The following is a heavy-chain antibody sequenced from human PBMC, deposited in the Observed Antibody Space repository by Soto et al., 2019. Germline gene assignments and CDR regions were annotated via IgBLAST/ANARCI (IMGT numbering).Heavy chain of an antibody. J-gene: IGHJ4*02. CDR2: ISHDGSNK. V-gene: IGHV3-30*18. D-gene: IGHD3-16*01. CDR1: GFTFSNYG. CDR3: AKGGGDQRYCDY. Sequence: QVQLVDSGGGVVQPGRSLRLSCVGSGFTFSNYGMHWVRQAPGKGVEWVAIISHDGSNKYYADSVKGRFTISRDNSKNTLYGQMKSLGAEYRAVYYCAKGGGDQRYCDYWGQGTLVIVSS.